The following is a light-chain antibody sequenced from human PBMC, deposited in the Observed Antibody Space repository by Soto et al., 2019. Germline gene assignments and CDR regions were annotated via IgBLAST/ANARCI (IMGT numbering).Light chain of an antibody. J-gene: IGLJ1*01. V-gene: IGLV2-14*03. Sequence: QSALTQPASVSGSPGQSITISCTGTSSDLGSYDYVSWYQHHPGKAPKLMIYGVSNRPSGVSSRFSGSKSDNTASLTISGLQAEDEADYYCSSYTTSFTLVFGTGTKVTVL. CDR3: SSYTTSFTLV. CDR1: SSDLGSYDY. CDR2: GVS.